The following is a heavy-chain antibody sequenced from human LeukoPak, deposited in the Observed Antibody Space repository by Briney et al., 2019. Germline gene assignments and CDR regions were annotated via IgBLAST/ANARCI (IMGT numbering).Heavy chain of an antibody. CDR1: GFTLNGYW. CDR2: INSDGSRT. J-gene: IGHJ3*01. V-gene: IGHV3-74*01. Sequence: QPGGSLRLSCAASGFTLNGYWMHWVRQAPGKGLVWVSRINSDGSRTNYADSVKGRFTISRDNAKNTLYVQMNSLRAEDTAVYYCASVVGGHYPPVEAFDLWGQGTLVTVSS. CDR3: ASVVGGHYPPVEAFDL. D-gene: IGHD3-3*01.